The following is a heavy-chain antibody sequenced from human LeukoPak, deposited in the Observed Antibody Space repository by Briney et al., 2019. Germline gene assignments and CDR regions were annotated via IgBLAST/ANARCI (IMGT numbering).Heavy chain of an antibody. V-gene: IGHV3-30-3*01. CDR2: ISYDGNNK. D-gene: IGHD3-22*01. CDR3: ARTHSSGYYNYYYYYGMDV. CDR1: GFTFSSYA. Sequence: GGSLRLSCAASGFTFSSYAMHWVRQAPGKGLEWVAVISYDGNNKYYADSVKGRFTVSRDNSKNTLYLQMNSLRAEDTAVYYCARTHSSGYYNYYYYYGMDVWGQGTTVTVSS. J-gene: IGHJ6*02.